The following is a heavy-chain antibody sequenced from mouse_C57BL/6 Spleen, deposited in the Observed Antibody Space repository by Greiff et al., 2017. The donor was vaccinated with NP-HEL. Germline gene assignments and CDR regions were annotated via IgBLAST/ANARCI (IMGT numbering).Heavy chain of an antibody. Sequence: QVQLQQSGAELARPGASVKLSCKASGYTFTSYGISWVKQRTGQGLEWIGEIYPRSGNTYYNEKFKGKATLTADKSSSTAYMELRSLTSEDAAVYFCARSPLPYSNYETFDYWGQGTTLTVSS. CDR2: IYPRSGNT. CDR3: ARSPLPYSNYETFDY. CDR1: GYTFTSYG. D-gene: IGHD2-5*01. V-gene: IGHV1-81*01. J-gene: IGHJ2*01.